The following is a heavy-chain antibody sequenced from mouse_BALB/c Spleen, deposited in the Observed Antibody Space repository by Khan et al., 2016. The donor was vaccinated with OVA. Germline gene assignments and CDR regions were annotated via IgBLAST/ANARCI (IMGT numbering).Heavy chain of an antibody. Sequence: VQLQQSGAELVKPGASVKLSCTASGFNIKDTYMHWVKQRPEQGPEWIGRIDPANGDIKYDPKFQDQATIAADTSSNTAYLQLSSLTSEDTAVYYGATLYGNPCAYWGQGTLVSVSA. D-gene: IGHD2-1*01. V-gene: IGHV14-3*02. CDR1: GFNIKDTY. CDR3: ATLYGNPCAY. CDR2: IDPANGDI. J-gene: IGHJ3*01.